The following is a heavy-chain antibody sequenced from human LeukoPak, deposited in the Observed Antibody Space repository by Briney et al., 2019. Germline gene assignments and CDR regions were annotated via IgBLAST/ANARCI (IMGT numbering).Heavy chain of an antibody. J-gene: IGHJ4*02. CDR2: ISAYNANT. CDR3: ARDSGIAVAGDY. Sequence: ASVKVSCKASGYTFTSYGVSWVRQAPGQGLEWMGWISAYNANTNYAQKLQGRVTMTTDTSTSTAYMELRSLRSDDTAVYYCARDSGIAVAGDYWGQGTLVTVSS. V-gene: IGHV1-18*01. CDR1: GYTFTSYG. D-gene: IGHD6-19*01.